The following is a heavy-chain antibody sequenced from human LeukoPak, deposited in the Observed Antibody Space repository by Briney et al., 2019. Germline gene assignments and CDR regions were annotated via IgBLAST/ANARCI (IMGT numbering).Heavy chain of an antibody. CDR3: ARAGYYLPFDY. Sequence: GGSLRLSCAASGFTFSSYWMSWVRQAPGKGLEWVANIKQDGSEKYYADSVKGRFTISRDNAKNSLYLQMNSLRAEDTAVYYCARAGYYLPFDYWGQGTLVTVSS. J-gene: IGHJ4*02. V-gene: IGHV3-7*01. CDR2: IKQDGSEK. CDR1: GFTFSSYW. D-gene: IGHD3-22*01.